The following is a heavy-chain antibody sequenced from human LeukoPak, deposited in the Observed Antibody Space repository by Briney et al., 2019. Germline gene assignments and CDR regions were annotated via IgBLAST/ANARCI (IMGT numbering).Heavy chain of an antibody. CDR2: VYPSGST. Sequence: PSETLSLTCAVSGGSISSGNWWSWIRQPPGKGLQWIGEVYPSGSTNYNPSLKSRVTMLVDKSKNQFSLNLTSVTAADTAVYYCTRVSLRWFDPWGQGTLVTVSS. V-gene: IGHV4-4*02. CDR3: TRVSLRWFDP. J-gene: IGHJ5*02. CDR1: GGSISSGNW.